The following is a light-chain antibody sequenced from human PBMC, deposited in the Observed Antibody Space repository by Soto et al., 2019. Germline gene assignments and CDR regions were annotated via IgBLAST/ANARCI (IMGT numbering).Light chain of an antibody. J-gene: IGLJ1*01. V-gene: IGLV7-46*01. CDR2: DTS. Sequence: QAVVTQEPSLTVSPGGTVTLTSGSSTGAVTSGHYPYWFQQKPGQAPRTLIYDTSNKHSWTPARFSGSLLGGKAALTLSGAQPEDEAEYHCLLSYGGFKVFGTGTKVTVL. CDR3: LLSYGGFKV. CDR1: TGAVTSGHY.